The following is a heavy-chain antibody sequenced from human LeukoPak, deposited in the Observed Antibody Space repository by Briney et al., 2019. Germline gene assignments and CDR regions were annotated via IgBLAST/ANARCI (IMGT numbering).Heavy chain of an antibody. Sequence: GSLRLSCAASGFTFSSSAMSWVHQAPGKGLEWVSAISNNGGYTYYADSVQGRFTVSRDNSKSTLCLQMNSLRAEDTAVYYCAKQLEYCSDGSCYFPYWGQGTLVTVSS. CDR1: GFTFSSSA. V-gene: IGHV3-23*01. J-gene: IGHJ4*02. CDR2: ISNNGGYT. D-gene: IGHD2-15*01. CDR3: AKQLEYCSDGSCYFPY.